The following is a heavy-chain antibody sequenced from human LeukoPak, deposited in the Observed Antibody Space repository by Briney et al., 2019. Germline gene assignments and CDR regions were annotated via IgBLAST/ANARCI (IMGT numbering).Heavy chain of an antibody. D-gene: IGHD2/OR15-2a*01. CDR2: INPSGGST. Sequence: ASLKVSCKASGYTFTSYYMHWVRQAPGQGLEWMGIINPSGGSTSYAQKFQGRVTMTRDMSTSTVYMELSSLRSEDTAVYYCARESMVMGFDYWGQGTLVTVSS. CDR3: ARESMVMGFDY. CDR1: GYTFTSYY. J-gene: IGHJ4*02. V-gene: IGHV1-46*01.